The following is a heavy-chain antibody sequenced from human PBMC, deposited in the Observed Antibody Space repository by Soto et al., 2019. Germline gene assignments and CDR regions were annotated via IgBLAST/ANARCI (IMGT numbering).Heavy chain of an antibody. CDR3: CQGWDIGARPWGFDY. Sequence: GGSLRLSCAASGFTFSNYSMSWARQAPGKGLEWVSHISSGSSTIYYADSVKGRFTISRDNAKNSLYLQMNSLRAEDTAVYYCCQGWDIGARPWGFDYWGQGTLVTVSS. V-gene: IGHV3-48*01. CDR2: ISSGSSTI. CDR1: GFTFSNYS. J-gene: IGHJ4*02. D-gene: IGHD6-6*01.